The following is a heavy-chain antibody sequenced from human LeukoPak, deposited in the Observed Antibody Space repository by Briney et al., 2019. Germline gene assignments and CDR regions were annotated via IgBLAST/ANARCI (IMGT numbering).Heavy chain of an antibody. CDR2: IYGGGNI. J-gene: IGHJ4*02. D-gene: IGHD5-24*01. CDR1: GFTVSSNY. CDR3: ARGAGYNYPYYFDY. Sequence: GGSLRLSCAASGFTVSSNYMNWVRQAPGKGLEWVSVIYGGGNIYYADSVMGRFTISRDNSKNTLYLQMNSLRAEDTAVYYCARGAGYNYPYYFDYWGQGTLVTVSS. V-gene: IGHV3-53*01.